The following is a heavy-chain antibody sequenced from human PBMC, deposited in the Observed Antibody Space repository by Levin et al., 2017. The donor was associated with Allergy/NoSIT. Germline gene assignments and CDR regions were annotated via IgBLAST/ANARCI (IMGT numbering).Heavy chain of an antibody. CDR3: ARVSSSWTEDWFDP. CDR1: GFTFSSYS. J-gene: IGHJ5*02. V-gene: IGHV3-48*01. D-gene: IGHD6-13*01. CDR2: ISSSSSTI. Sequence: ETLSLTCAASGFTFSSYSMNWVRQAPGKGLEWVSYISSSSSTIYYADSVKGRFTISRDNAKNSLYLQMNSLRAEDTAVYYCARVSSSWTEDWFDPWGQGTLVTVSS.